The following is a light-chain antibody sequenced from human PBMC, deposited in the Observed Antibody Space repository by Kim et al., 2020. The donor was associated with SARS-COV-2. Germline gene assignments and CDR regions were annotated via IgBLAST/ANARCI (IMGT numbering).Light chain of an antibody. Sequence: QSVLTQPASVSGSPGQSITISCTGTSSDVGGYNSVSWYQQHPGKAPQLMFYDSSGRASGVSNRFSGSQSGNTSSLTISGLRAEDEADYYCSSHTTSSTYVFGSGTKVTVL. CDR1: SSDVGGYNS. V-gene: IGLV2-14*03. CDR3: SSHTTSSTYV. CDR2: DSS. J-gene: IGLJ1*01.